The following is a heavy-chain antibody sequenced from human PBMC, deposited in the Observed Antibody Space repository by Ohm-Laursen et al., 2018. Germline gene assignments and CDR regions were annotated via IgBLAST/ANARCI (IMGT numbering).Heavy chain of an antibody. CDR3: ARHQLSGHYYYGMDV. CDR2: ISSASGTI. CDR1: GFTFSTYG. V-gene: IGHV3-48*01. D-gene: IGHD2-2*01. J-gene: IGHJ6*02. Sequence: SLRLSCAASGFTFSTYGMNWVRQAPGEGLEWISYISSASGTIYYADSVRGRFTISRDNAKNSLYLQVNSLRAEDTAVYYCARHQLSGHYYYGMDVLGQGTTVTVSS.